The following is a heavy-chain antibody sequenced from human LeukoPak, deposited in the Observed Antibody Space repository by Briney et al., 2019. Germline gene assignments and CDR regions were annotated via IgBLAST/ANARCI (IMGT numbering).Heavy chain of an antibody. CDR3: AKEMKPWMHFDY. V-gene: IGHV3-30*18. J-gene: IGHJ4*02. Sequence: PGRSLRLSCAASGFTFSRSAAHWVRQAPGKGLEWVAVISHDGSNTDYTDSVKGRFTISRDNSKNTLYLQMNSLRAEDTAVYYCAKEMKPWMHFDYWSQGTLVTVSS. CDR2: ISHDGSNT. D-gene: IGHD5-12*01. CDR1: GFTFSRSA.